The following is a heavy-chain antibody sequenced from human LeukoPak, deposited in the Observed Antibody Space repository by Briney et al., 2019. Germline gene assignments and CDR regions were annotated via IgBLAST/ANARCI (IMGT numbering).Heavy chain of an antibody. V-gene: IGHV3-30*03. CDR3: ARSGLYYDILTGYYGY. Sequence: GGSLRLSCAASGFTFSNYDMHWVRQAPGKGLEWVAVISYDGSNKYYADSVKGRFTISRDNSKNTLYLQMNSLRAEDTAVYYCARSGLYYDILTGYYGYWGQGTLVTVSS. D-gene: IGHD3-9*01. CDR1: GFTFSNYD. J-gene: IGHJ4*02. CDR2: ISYDGSNK.